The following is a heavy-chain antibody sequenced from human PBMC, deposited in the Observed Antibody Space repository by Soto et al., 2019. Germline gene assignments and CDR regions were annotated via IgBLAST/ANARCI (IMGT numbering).Heavy chain of an antibody. D-gene: IGHD3-10*01. V-gene: IGHV3-30-3*01. CDR2: ISYDGSNK. J-gene: IGHJ2*01. CDR1: GFTFSSYA. CDR3: ARHRDWYFDL. Sequence: QVQLVESGGGVVQPGRSLRLSCAASGFTFSSYAMHWVRQAPGKGLEWVAVISYDGSNKYYADSVKGRFTISRDNSKNTLYLQMNSLRAEDTAVYYCARHRDWYFDLWGRGTLVTVSS.